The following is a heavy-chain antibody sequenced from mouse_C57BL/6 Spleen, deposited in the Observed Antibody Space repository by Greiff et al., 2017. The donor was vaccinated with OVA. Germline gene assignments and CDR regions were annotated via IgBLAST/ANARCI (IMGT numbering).Heavy chain of an antibody. CDR2: ISDGGSYT. J-gene: IGHJ4*01. Sequence: EVMLVESGGGLVKPGGSLKLSCAASGFTFSSYAMSWVRQTPEKRLEWVATISDGGSYTYYPDNVKGRFTISRDNAKNNLYLQMSHLKSEDTAMYYCARGSLPYAMDYWGQGTSVTVSS. D-gene: IGHD1-1*01. V-gene: IGHV5-4*03. CDR1: GFTFSSYA. CDR3: ARGSLPYAMDY.